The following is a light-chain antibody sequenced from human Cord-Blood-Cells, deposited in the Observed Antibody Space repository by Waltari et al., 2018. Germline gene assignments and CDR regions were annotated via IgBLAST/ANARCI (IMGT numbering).Light chain of an antibody. V-gene: IGKV1-9*01. Sequence: IQLTQSPSSLSASVGARVTITCRASQGISSYLAWYQQKPGKAPKFLIYAASTLQSGVPSRFSGSGSGTDFTLTISSLQPEDVATYYCQQLNSYPPSLTFGGGTKVEIK. CDR3: QQLNSYPPSLT. CDR1: QGISSY. J-gene: IGKJ4*01. CDR2: AAS.